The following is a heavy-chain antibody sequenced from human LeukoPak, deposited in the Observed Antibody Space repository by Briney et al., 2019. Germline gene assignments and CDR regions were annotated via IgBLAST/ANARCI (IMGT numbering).Heavy chain of an antibody. CDR2: IIPIFGTA. J-gene: IGHJ4*02. CDR1: GGSFSSEA. V-gene: IGHV1-69*05. Sequence: SVKVSCKAFGGSFSSEAISWVRQAPGQGLEWMGGIIPIFGTANYAQKFQGRVTITTDESTTTAYMEVSSLRSEDTAVYYCGRKAGDCGGGSCYSINYWGQGTLVTVSS. D-gene: IGHD2-15*01. CDR3: GRKAGDCGGGSCYSINY.